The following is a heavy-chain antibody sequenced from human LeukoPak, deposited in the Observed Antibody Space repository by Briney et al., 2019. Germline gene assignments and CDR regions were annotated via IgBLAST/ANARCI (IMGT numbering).Heavy chain of an antibody. V-gene: IGHV4-61*01. J-gene: IGHJ4*02. CDR3: ARVGSGYYYYFDY. D-gene: IGHD3-22*01. Sequence: PSETLSLTCTVSGGSVSSGSYYWSWIRQPPGKGLEWIGYIYYSGSTNYNPSLKSRVTISVDTSKNQFSLKLSSVTAADTAVYYYARVGSGYYYYFDYWGQGTLVTVSS. CDR2: IYYSGST. CDR1: GGSVSSGSYY.